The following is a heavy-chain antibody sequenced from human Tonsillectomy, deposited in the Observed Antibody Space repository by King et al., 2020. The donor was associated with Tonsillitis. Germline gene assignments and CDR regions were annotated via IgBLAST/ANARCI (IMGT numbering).Heavy chain of an antibody. CDR3: AKDASLLTTVVTFPWD. Sequence: VQLVESGGGVVQPGRSLRLSCAASGFTFSSYGMHWVRQAPGKGLEWVAVISYDGSNKYYADSVKGRFTISRDNSKNTLYLQMNSLRAEDTAVYYCAKDASLLTTVVTFPWDWGQGTLVTVSS. D-gene: IGHD4-23*01. V-gene: IGHV3-30*18. CDR1: GFTFSSYG. CDR2: ISYDGSNK. J-gene: IGHJ4*02.